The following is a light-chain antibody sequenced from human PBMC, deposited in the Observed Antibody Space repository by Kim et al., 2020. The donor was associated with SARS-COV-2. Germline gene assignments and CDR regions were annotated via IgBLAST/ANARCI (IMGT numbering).Light chain of an antibody. CDR3: QQLNSDPLT. J-gene: IGKJ4*01. CDR1: QDISSY. V-gene: IGKV1-9*01. CDR2: AAS. Sequence: DIQLTQSPSFLSASVGDRVTITCRASQDISSYLAWYQQKPGKVPKLLIYAASTLQSGVPSRFSGSGSGTEFTLTISSLQPEDFAAYYCQQLNSDPLTFGGGTKVDIK.